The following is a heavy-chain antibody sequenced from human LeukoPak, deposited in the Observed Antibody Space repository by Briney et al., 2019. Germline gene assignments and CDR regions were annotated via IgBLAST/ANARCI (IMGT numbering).Heavy chain of an antibody. J-gene: IGHJ4*02. CDR1: GFTFSSYG. CDR2: ISGSGHRT. Sequence: QSGGSLRLSCAAPGFTFSSYGVSWVRQAPGKGLEWVSGISGSGHRTYYADSVKGRFTISRDNSKSTLYLQMNSLRAEDTAVYYCAKDWGEYFDYVWGSFTSFDSWGQGTLVTVSS. V-gene: IGHV3-23*01. CDR3: AKDWGEYFDYVWGSFTSFDS. D-gene: IGHD3-16*01.